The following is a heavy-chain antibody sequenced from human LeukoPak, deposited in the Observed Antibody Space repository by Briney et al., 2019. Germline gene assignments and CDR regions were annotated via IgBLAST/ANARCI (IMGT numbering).Heavy chain of an antibody. CDR3: ARHRSEYDAFDI. Sequence: PSETLSPTCTVSGGSISSGGYYWSWIRQHPGKGLEWIGYIYYSGSTNYNPSLKSRVTISVDTSKNQFSLKLSSVTAADTAVYYCARHRSEYDAFDIWGQGTMVTVSS. CDR2: IYYSGST. J-gene: IGHJ3*02. V-gene: IGHV4-61*08. CDR1: GGSISSGGYY.